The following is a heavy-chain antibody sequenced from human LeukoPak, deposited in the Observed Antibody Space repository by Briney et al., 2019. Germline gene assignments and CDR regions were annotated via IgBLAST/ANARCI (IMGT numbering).Heavy chain of an antibody. J-gene: IGHJ4*02. CDR3: ASRLGFYYGSGSYYPIDY. CDR1: GFTFNSYA. V-gene: IGHV3-30-3*01. Sequence: GRSLRLSCAASGFTFNSYAMHWVRQAPGKRLEWVAVISYDGSNKYYADSVKGRFTISRDNSKNTLYLQMNSLRAEDTAVYYCASRLGFYYGSGSYYPIDYWGQGTLVTVSS. CDR2: ISYDGSNK. D-gene: IGHD3-10*01.